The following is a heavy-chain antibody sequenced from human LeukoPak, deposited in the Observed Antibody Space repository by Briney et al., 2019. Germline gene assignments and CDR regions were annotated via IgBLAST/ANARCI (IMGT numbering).Heavy chain of an antibody. CDR1: GYTFTSYY. CDR3: ASESGSELGGPYYYYGMDV. J-gene: IGHJ6*02. Sequence: ASVKVSCKASGYTFTSYYMHWVRQAPGQGLEWMGIINPSDGSTSYAQKFQGRVTMTRDTSTSTVYMELSSLRSEDTAVYYCASESGSELGGPYYYYGMDVWGQGTTVTVSS. V-gene: IGHV1-46*01. D-gene: IGHD7-27*01. CDR2: INPSDGST.